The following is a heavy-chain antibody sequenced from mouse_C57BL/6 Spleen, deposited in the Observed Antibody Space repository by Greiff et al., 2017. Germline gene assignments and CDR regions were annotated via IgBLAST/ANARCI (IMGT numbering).Heavy chain of an antibody. Sequence: QVQLQQSGPELVKPGASVKLSCKASGYAFSSSWMNWVKQRPGQGLEWIGRIYPGDGDTNYNGKFKGKATLTADKSSSTAYLQLSSLTSEDSAVYFCARWDFPFAYWGQGTLVTVSA. D-gene: IGHD4-1*01. V-gene: IGHV1-82*01. CDR3: ARWDFPFAY. J-gene: IGHJ3*01. CDR1: GYAFSSSW. CDR2: IYPGDGDT.